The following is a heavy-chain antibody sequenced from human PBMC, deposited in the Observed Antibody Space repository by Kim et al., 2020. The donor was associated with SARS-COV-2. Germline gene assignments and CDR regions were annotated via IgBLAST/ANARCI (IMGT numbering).Heavy chain of an antibody. D-gene: IGHD1-26*01. Sequence: SVKVSCKASGGTFSSYAISWVRQAPGQGLEWMGGIIPIFGTANYAQKFQGRVTITADESTSTAYMELSSLRSGDTAVYYCARDRAVGATTGYYYYGMDVWGQGTTVTVSS. CDR2: IIPIFGTA. V-gene: IGHV1-69*13. CDR3: ARDRAVGATTGYYYYGMDV. CDR1: GGTFSSYA. J-gene: IGHJ6*02.